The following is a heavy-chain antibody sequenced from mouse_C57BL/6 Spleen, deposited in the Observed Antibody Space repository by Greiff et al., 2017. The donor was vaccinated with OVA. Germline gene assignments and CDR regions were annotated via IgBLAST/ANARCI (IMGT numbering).Heavy chain of an antibody. D-gene: IGHD3-2*02. V-gene: IGHV1-80*01. CDR1: GYAFSSYW. CDR3: ARYSSGYAMDY. J-gene: IGHJ4*01. CDR2: IYPGDGDT. Sequence: VQLVESGAELVKPGASVKISCKASGYAFSSYWMNWVKQRPGKGLEWIGQIYPGDGDTNYNGKFKGKATLTADKSSSTAYMQLSSLTSEDSAVYFCARYSSGYAMDYWGQGTSVTVSS.